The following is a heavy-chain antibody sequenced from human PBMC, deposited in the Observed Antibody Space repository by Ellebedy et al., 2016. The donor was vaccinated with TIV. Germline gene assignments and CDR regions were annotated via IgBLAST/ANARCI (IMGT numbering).Heavy chain of an antibody. D-gene: IGHD2-15*01. CDR3: ARPRWGLDCSGGSCYSRADAFDI. J-gene: IGHJ3*02. CDR1: GYSFTSYW. CDR2: IYPGDSDT. Sequence: GESLKISCKGSGYSFTSYWIGWVRQMPGKGLEWMGIIYPGDSDTRYSTSFQGQVTISADKSISTAYLQWSSLKASDTAMYYCARPRWGLDCSGGSCYSRADAFDIWGQGTMVTVSS. V-gene: IGHV5-51*01.